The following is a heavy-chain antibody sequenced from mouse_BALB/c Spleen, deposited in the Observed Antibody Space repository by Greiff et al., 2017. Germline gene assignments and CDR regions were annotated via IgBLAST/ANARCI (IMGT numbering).Heavy chain of an antibody. J-gene: IGHJ4*01. CDR1: GFTFSSFG. V-gene: IGHV5-17*02. Sequence: DVHLVESGGGLVQPGGSRKLSCAASGFTFSSFGMHWVRQAPEKGLEWVAYISSGSSTIYYADTVKGRFTISRDNPKNTLFLQMTSLRSEDTAMYYCARDGSSYYYYAMDYWGQGTSVTVSS. CDR2: ISSGSSTI. D-gene: IGHD1-1*01. CDR3: ARDGSSYYYYAMDY.